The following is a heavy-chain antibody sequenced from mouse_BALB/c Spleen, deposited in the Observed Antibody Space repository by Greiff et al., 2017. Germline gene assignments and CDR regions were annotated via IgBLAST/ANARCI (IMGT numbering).Heavy chain of an antibody. CDR3: ARDGLRLPYYYAMDY. CDR2: INSNGGST. Sequence: EVMLVESGGGLVQPGGSLKLSCAASGFTFSSYGMSWVRQTPDKRLELVATINSNGGSTYYPDSVKGRFTISRDNAKNTLYLQMSSLKSEDTAMYYCARDGLRLPYYYAMDYWGQGTSVTVSS. J-gene: IGHJ4*01. V-gene: IGHV5-6-3*01. D-gene: IGHD1-2*01. CDR1: GFTFSSYG.